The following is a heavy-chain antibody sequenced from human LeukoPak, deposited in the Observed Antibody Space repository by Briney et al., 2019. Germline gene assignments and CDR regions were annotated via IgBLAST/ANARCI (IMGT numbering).Heavy chain of an antibody. J-gene: IGHJ4*02. CDR2: ISGSSYYI. CDR1: GFTFSSYT. V-gene: IGHV3-21*01. D-gene: IGHD4-23*01. Sequence: PGGSLRLSCAASGFTFSSYTMNWVRQAPGKGLEWVSSISGSSYYIYYADSVKGRFTISRDNAKNSLYLQMNSLRAEDTALYYCAKDIYGGNWPNDYWGQRTLVTVSS. CDR3: AKDIYGGNWPNDY.